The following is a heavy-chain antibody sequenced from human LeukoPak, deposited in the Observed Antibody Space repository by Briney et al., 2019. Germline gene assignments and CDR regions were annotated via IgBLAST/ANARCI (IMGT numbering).Heavy chain of an antibody. CDR1: GYIFTSYY. CDR3: ARDTGWD. D-gene: IGHD4-17*01. CDR2: INPSAGSS. J-gene: IGHJ4*02. V-gene: IGHV1-46*01. Sequence: GASVKVSCKASGYIFTSYYMHWVRQAPGQGLECMGIINPSAGSSTYAHKFHGRVTMTRDTSTSTVYMELSSLRSEDTAVYYCARDTGWDWGQGTLVTVSS.